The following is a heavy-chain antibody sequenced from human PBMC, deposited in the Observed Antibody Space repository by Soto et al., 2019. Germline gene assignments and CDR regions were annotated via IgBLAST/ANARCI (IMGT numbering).Heavy chain of an antibody. CDR1: GSSVSSNSAA. J-gene: IGHJ4*02. D-gene: IGHD5-18*01. V-gene: IGHV6-1*01. CDR2: TYYRSKWYN. Sequence: QARSLTCAFSGSSVSSNSAAWNWIRQSPSKGLEWMGRTYYRSKWYNDYAVAVKSRITIHPTTSKNQFSLQLNSLTPEDTAVYYCARDSSLDGDSYGYSVGGYVDYWGQGTLVTVSS. CDR3: ARDSSLDGDSYGYSVGGYVDY.